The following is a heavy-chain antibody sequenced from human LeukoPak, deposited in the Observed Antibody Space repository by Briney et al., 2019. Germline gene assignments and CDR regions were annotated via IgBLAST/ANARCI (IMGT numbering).Heavy chain of an antibody. CDR3: ARGNYDILTGYHYYYYYMDV. CDR1: GFTFSSYS. D-gene: IGHD3-9*01. CDR2: ISSSSSYI. Sequence: GGSLRLSCAASGFTFSSYSMNWVRQAPGKGLEWVSSISSSSSYIYYADSVRGRFTISRDNAKNSLYLQMNSLRAEDTAVYYCARGNYDILTGYHYYYYYMDVWGKGTTVTVSS. V-gene: IGHV3-21*01. J-gene: IGHJ6*03.